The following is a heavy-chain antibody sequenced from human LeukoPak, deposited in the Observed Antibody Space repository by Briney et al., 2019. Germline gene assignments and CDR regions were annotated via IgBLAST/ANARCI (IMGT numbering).Heavy chain of an antibody. D-gene: IGHD6-13*01. CDR1: GFTFTTDA. CDR3: AKNDARGSWIDMYY. CDR2: IRYDGGKK. V-gene: IGHV3-30*02. Sequence: GGSLRLSCAASGFTFTTDAMHCVRQAPGKGLEWVAFIRYDGGKKYYADSVKGRFTISRDNSKNTLYLQMDRLRANDTAVYYCAKNDARGSWIDMYYWGQATLVTVSS. J-gene: IGHJ4*02.